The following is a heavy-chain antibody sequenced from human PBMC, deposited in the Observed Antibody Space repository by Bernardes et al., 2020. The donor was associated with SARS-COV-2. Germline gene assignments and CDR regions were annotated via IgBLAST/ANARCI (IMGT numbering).Heavy chain of an antibody. CDR2: KYHSGST. CDR1: GGSVSSDSYY. J-gene: IGHJ4*02. Sequence: SETLSLTCTVSGGSVSSDSYYWSWIRQAPGKGLEWIGYKYHSGSTNYDFSLQSRVSITVDTSKNQFSLKLTSVTTADTAVYYCARGSGGYIGKFDSWGQGTLVSVSS. D-gene: IGHD1-26*01. CDR3: ARGSGGYIGKFDS. V-gene: IGHV4-61*01.